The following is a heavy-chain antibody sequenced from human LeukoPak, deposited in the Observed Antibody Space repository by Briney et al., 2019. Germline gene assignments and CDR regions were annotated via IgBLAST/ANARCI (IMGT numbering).Heavy chain of an antibody. J-gene: IGHJ4*02. Sequence: SETLSLTCTVSGGSISSYYWSWIRQPPGKGLEWIGYIYYSGSTNYNPSLKSRVTISVDTPKNQFSLKLSSVTAADTAVYYCARAGRRGYSGYDYDYWGQGTLVTVSS. CDR1: GGSISSYY. D-gene: IGHD5-12*01. CDR2: IYYSGST. V-gene: IGHV4-59*01. CDR3: ARAGRRGYSGYDYDY.